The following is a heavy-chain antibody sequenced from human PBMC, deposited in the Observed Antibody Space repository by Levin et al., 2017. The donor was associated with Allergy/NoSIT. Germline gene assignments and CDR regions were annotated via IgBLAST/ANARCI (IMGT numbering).Heavy chain of an antibody. CDR1: GGTSSTTG. V-gene: IGHV1-69*06. Sequence: PLASVKVSCKASGGTSSTTGITWVRQAPGQGLEWMGEIVPFYGTTTYAQTFRSRVTITAHTSTSTVYMELNGLRPEDTAMYYCARDKPGIVGDSEAFDIWGQGTMVTVS. CDR3: ARDKPGIVGDSEAFDI. CDR2: IVPFYGTT. J-gene: IGHJ3*02. D-gene: IGHD1-26*01.